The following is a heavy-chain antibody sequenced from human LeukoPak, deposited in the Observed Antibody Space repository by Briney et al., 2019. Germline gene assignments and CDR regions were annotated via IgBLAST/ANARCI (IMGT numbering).Heavy chain of an antibody. Sequence: PGGSLRLSCVASGFTFSSYGMNWVRQAPGKGLEWVSSIGTSGSYIYYTDSVKGRFTISRDNAKNSLYLQMNSLRAEDTAVYYCARVPKWESAFDIWGQGTMVTVSS. J-gene: IGHJ3*02. CDR3: ARVPKWESAFDI. D-gene: IGHD1-26*01. V-gene: IGHV3-21*01. CDR2: IGTSGSYI. CDR1: GFTFSSYG.